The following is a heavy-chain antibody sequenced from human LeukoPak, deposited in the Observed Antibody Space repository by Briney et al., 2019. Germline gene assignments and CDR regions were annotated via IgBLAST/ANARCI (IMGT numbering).Heavy chain of an antibody. Sequence: SQTLSLTCTVSGGSISSGDYYWSWIRQPPGTGLEWIGYIYYSGSTYYNPSLKSRVTISVDTSKNQFSLKLSSVTAADTAVYYCAGYCGGDCFTAGYYYGMDVWGQGTTVTVSS. CDR3: AGYCGGDCFTAGYYYGMDV. V-gene: IGHV4-30-4*01. CDR2: IYYSGST. CDR1: GGSISSGDYY. D-gene: IGHD2-21*02. J-gene: IGHJ6*02.